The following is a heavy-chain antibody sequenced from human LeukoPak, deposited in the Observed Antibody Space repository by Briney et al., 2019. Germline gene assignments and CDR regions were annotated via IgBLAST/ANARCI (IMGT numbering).Heavy chain of an antibody. CDR3: AGGAAAVLDY. J-gene: IGHJ4*02. CDR2: ISYDGSNK. CDR1: GFTFSSYA. Sequence: GGSLRLSCAASGFTFSSYAMHWVRQAPGKGLEWVAVISYDGSNKYYADSVKGRFTISRDNAKNSLYLQMNSLRAEDTAVYYCAGGAAAVLDYWGQGTLVTVSS. D-gene: IGHD6-13*01. V-gene: IGHV3-30-3*01.